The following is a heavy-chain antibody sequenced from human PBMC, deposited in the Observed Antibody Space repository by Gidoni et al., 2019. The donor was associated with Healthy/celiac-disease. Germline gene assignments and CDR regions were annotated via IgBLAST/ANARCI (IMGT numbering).Heavy chain of an antibody. Sequence: QLQLQESGPGLEKPSETLSLTCTVAGGSISSRSYYWGWIRQPPGKGLEGIGSIYYSGSTYYNPSLKSRVTISVDTSKNQFSLKLSSVTAADTAVYYCATHGVTMVRGVSSGDYWGQGTLVTVSS. CDR2: IYYSGST. CDR1: GGSISSRSYY. J-gene: IGHJ4*02. D-gene: IGHD3-10*01. V-gene: IGHV4-39*01. CDR3: ATHGVTMVRGVSSGDY.